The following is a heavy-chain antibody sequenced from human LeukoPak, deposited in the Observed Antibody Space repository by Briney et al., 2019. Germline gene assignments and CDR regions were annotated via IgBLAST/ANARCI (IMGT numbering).Heavy chain of an antibody. CDR2: IGIPGDT. CDR3: VRAHVAAGLALDI. V-gene: IGHV3-13*01. CDR1: GFTFSGYD. Sequence: GGSLRLSCAVSGFTFSGYDMHWVRQATGKGPEWVSGIGIPGDTYYPASVKGRFTISRENAKSSFYLQMNSLSAEDTAMYYCVRAHVAAGLALDIWGQGTMVTVSS. D-gene: IGHD6-25*01. J-gene: IGHJ3*02.